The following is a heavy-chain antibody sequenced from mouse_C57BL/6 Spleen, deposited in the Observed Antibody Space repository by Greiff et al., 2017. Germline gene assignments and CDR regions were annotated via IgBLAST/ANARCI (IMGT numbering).Heavy chain of an antibody. J-gene: IGHJ1*03. V-gene: IGHV1-55*01. CDR2: IYPGSGST. Sequence: QVQLQQSGAELVKPGASVKMSCKASGYTFTSYWITWVKQRPGQGLEWIGDIYPGSGSTNYNEKFKSKATLTVDTSSSTAYMQLSSLTSEDSAVYYCARHYYGSSYGYFDVWGTGTTVTVSS. D-gene: IGHD1-1*01. CDR3: ARHYYGSSYGYFDV. CDR1: GYTFTSYW.